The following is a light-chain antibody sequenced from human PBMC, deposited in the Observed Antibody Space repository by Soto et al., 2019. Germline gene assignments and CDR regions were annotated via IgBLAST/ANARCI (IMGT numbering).Light chain of an antibody. CDR3: QSYDSSLSSYV. J-gene: IGLJ1*01. CDR2: DNN. V-gene: IGLV1-40*01. CDR1: SSNIGAGFD. Sequence: QSALTQPPSVSAAPGQRVTISCTGTSSNIGAGFDVHWYQQLPGAAPKLLIYDNNRRPSGVPDRFSGSKSGTSASLAIAGHQAEDEADYYCQSYDSSLSSYVFGPGTKLTVL.